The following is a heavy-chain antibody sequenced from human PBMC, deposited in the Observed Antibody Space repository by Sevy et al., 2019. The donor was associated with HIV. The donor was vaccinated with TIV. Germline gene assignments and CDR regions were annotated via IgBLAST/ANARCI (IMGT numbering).Heavy chain of an antibody. CDR1: GFTFNNHW. V-gene: IGHV3-7*01. CDR3: ASWRMFSSSSGLW. J-gene: IGHJ4*02. D-gene: IGHD6-6*01. Sequence: GGSLRLSCAASGFTFNNHWMSWVRQTPGNGLEWVANIKQDGSDKYYLDSVRGRFTISRDNAQNSLFLQMNSLRDEDTAVYYCASWRMFSSSSGLWWGQGTLVTVSS. CDR2: IKQDGSDK.